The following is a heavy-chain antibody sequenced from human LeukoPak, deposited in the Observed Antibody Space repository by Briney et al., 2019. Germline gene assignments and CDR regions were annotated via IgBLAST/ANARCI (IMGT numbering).Heavy chain of an antibody. CDR3: VGVRWFGGSNWFDP. J-gene: IGHJ5*02. CDR1: GFTFSTSA. D-gene: IGHD3-10*01. CDR2: ISSNGHST. Sequence: TGGSLRLSCSASGFTFSTSAMHWVRQAPGKGLEYVAGISSNGHSTYYADSVKGRFTISRDNSKNTLHLQMSSLRAEDTAVYYCVGVRWFGGSNWFDPWGQGTLVIVSS. V-gene: IGHV3-64D*09.